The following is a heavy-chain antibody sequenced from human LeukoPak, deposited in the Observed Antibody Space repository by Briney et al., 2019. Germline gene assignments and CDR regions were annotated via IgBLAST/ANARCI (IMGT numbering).Heavy chain of an antibody. CDR2: IYYSGST. Sequence: SETLSLTCTVSGGSISSSSYYWGWIRQPPGKGLEWIGSIYYSGSTYYNPSLKSRVTISVDTSKNQFSLKLSSVTAADTAVYYCARHKTTRGPFDYWGQGTLVTVSS. D-gene: IGHD4-17*01. V-gene: IGHV4-39*01. J-gene: IGHJ4*02. CDR3: ARHKTTRGPFDY. CDR1: GGSISSSSYY.